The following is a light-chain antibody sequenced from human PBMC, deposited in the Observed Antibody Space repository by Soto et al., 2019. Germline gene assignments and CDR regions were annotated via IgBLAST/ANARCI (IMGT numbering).Light chain of an antibody. J-gene: IGKJ3*01. CDR3: QQRSNRFT. CDR1: QSVSSY. CDR2: DAS. V-gene: IGKV3-11*01. Sequence: EIVLTQSPATLSLSPGERATLSCRASQSVSSYLAGYQQKPGQAPRLLIYDASNRATGIPARFSGSGSGTDFTLTISSLEPEDFAVYYCQQRSNRFTFGPGTKVDIK.